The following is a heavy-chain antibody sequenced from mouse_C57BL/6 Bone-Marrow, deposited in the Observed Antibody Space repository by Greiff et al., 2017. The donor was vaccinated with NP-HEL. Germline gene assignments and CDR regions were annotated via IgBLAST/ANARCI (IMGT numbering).Heavy chain of an antibody. V-gene: IGHV5-16*01. CDR3: ARGPYEGYFDY. Sequence: EVKLMESEGGLVQPGSSMKLSCTASGFTFSDYYMAWVRQVPEKGLEWVANINYDGSSTYYLDSLKSRFIISRDNAKNILYLQMSSLKSEDTATYYCARGPYEGYFDYWGQGTTLTVSS. CDR2: INYDGSST. D-gene: IGHD2-12*01. CDR1: GFTFSDYY. J-gene: IGHJ2*01.